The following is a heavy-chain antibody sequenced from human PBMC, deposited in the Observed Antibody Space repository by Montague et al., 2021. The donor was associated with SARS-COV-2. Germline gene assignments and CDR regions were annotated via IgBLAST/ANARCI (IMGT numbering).Heavy chain of an antibody. D-gene: IGHD6-13*01. Sequence: SETLSLTCTVSDDSSSSSIYYWGWIRQPPGKGLEWIGTISYSGSTYHNPSLYSRVAISVDTSKKRFSLRLTPVTAADTAVYFCARDHYHSSWFKYWGPGTLVTVSS. J-gene: IGHJ4*02. V-gene: IGHV4-39*07. CDR2: ISYSGST. CDR3: ARDHYHSSWFKY. CDR1: DDSSSSSIYY.